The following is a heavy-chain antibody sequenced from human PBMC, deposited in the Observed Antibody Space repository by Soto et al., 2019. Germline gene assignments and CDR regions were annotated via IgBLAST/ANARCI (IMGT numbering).Heavy chain of an antibody. J-gene: IGHJ4*02. D-gene: IGHD6-6*01. CDR1: GGSISSGDYY. Sequence: QVQLQESGPGLVKPSQTLSLTCTVSGGSISSGDYYWSWIRQPPGKGLEWIGYIYYSGSTYYNPSLKSRVTISVDTSKNQFSLKLSSVTAAGTAVYYCARSRTRAARPGRLDYWGQGTLVTVSS. CDR2: IYYSGST. V-gene: IGHV4-30-4*01. CDR3: ARSRTRAARPGRLDY.